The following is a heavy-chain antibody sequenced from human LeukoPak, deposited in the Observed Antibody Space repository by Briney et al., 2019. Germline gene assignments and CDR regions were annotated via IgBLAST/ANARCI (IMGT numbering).Heavy chain of an antibody. Sequence: SETLSLTCTVSGGSLSSGSDYWSWIRQSAGKGLEWIGRIYASGSTNYNPSLKSRVTMSVDTSKNQFSLKLSSVTAADTAVYYCARGTAAAADIFDYWGQGTLVTVSS. CDR3: ARGTAAAADIFDY. CDR2: IYASGST. V-gene: IGHV4-61*02. CDR1: GGSLSSGSDY. D-gene: IGHD6-13*01. J-gene: IGHJ4*02.